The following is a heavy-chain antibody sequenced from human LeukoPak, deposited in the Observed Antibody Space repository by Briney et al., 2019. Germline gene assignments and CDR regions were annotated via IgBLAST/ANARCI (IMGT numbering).Heavy chain of an antibody. CDR2: IFYGGST. J-gene: IGHJ4*02. D-gene: IGHD1-14*01. CDR3: ARFGSRIATGASLGFDY. V-gene: IGHV4-39*07. Sequence: SETLSLTCTVSGDSIYNSDYYWGWIRQPPGKGLEWIGSIFYGGSTYYNPSLESRVTVSIATSKSQFSLNLRSVTAADTAVYYCARFGSRIATGASLGFDYWGQGTLVLVSS. CDR1: GDSIYNSDYY.